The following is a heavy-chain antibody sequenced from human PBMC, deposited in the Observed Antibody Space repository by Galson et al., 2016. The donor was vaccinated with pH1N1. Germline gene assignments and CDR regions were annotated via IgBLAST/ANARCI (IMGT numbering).Heavy chain of an antibody. CDR1: GYSFANFG. CDR3: ATGHYYETSGYAADY. D-gene: IGHD3-22*01. V-gene: IGHV1-18*01. J-gene: IGHJ4*02. CDR2: ISPYNGNT. Sequence: SVKVSCKASGYSFANFGINWVRQAPGQGLDWMGWISPYNGNTDYAQRFQGRLTMTTDRSTSTAYMHLKGLTSDDTAVYYCATGHYYETSGYAADYWGRGTPVTVSS.